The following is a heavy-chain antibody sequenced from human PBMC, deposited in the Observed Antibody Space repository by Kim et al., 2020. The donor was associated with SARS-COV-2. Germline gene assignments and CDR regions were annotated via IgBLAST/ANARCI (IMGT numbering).Heavy chain of an antibody. Sequence: GGSLRLSCAASGFTFSSYSMNWVRQAPGKGLEWVSSISSSSSYIYYADSVKGRFTISRDNAKNSLYLQLNSLRAEDTALYYCARLEKHYSDSTGYYSFDYWGQGTLVTVSS. CDR3: ARLEKHYSDSTGYYSFDY. J-gene: IGHJ4*02. D-gene: IGHD3-22*01. CDR1: GFTFSSYS. CDR2: ISSSSSYI. V-gene: IGHV3-21*01.